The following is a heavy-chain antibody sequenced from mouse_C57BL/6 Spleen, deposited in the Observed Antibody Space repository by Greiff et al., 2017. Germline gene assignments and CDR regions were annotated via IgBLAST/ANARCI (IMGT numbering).Heavy chain of an antibody. CDR3: ARGRPHYYAMDY. Sequence: EVQLQQSGPELVKPGASVKISCKASGYTFTDYYMNWVKQSHGKSLEWIGDINPNNGGTSYNQKFKGKATLTVDKYSSTAYMELRSLTSEDSAVYYCARGRPHYYAMDYWGQGTSVTVSS. J-gene: IGHJ4*01. CDR1: GYTFTDYY. CDR2: INPNNGGT. V-gene: IGHV1-26*01.